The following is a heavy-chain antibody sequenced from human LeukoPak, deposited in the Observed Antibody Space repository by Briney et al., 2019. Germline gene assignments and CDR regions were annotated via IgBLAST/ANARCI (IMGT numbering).Heavy chain of an antibody. D-gene: IGHD3-22*01. CDR2: IKQDGSEK. J-gene: IGHJ4*02. CDR3: TRGIHTYYYDSSGYYYVYFDY. V-gene: IGHV3-7*01. CDR1: GFTFSSYW. Sequence: PGGSLRLSCAASGFTFSSYWMSWVRQAPGKGLEWVANIKQDGSEKYYVDSVKGRFTISGDNAKNSLYLQMNSLRAEDTAVYYCTRGIHTYYYDSSGYYYVYFDYWGQGTLVTVSS.